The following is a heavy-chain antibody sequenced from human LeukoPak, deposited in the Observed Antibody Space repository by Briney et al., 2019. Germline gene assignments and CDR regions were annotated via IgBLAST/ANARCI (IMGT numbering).Heavy chain of an antibody. Sequence: GGSLRLSCAASGFTFGSYWMHWVRQAPGKGLVWVSRINSDGSSTSYADSVKGRFTISRDNAKNTLYLQMNSLRAEDTAVYYCARVAYGSGYNWFDPWGQGTLVTVSS. CDR1: GFTFGSYW. CDR2: INSDGSST. J-gene: IGHJ5*02. CDR3: ARVAYGSGYNWFDP. V-gene: IGHV3-74*01. D-gene: IGHD3-10*01.